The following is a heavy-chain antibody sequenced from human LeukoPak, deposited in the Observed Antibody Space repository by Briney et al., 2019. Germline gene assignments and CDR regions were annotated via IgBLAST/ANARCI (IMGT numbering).Heavy chain of an antibody. CDR3: ARGRGVGYCSGGSCSYYFDY. CDR1: NGSISSYH. J-gene: IGHJ4*02. Sequence: PSETLSLTCTVSNGSISSYHWSWVRQPPGKGLEWIGYILTSGTTNYNPSLKSRLTISVDTSKNQFTLKLSSVTAADTAVYYCARGRGVGYCSGGSCSYYFDYWGQGTLVTVSS. D-gene: IGHD2-15*01. CDR2: ILTSGTT. V-gene: IGHV4-4*09.